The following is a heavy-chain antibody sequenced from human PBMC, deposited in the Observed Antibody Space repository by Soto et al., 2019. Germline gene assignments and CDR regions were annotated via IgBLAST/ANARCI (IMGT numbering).Heavy chain of an antibody. CDR1: GFTFKDYA. J-gene: IGHJ1*01. V-gene: IGHV3-9*01. Sequence: GGSLRLSCTASGFTFKDYAMHWVRQAPGKGLEWVSGISWDSGSIGYADSVKGRFTISRDKAKNSLYLQMNRLRAEETAFYYCAKDGTTLARPVWGPGPLVNVSS. CDR3: AKDGTTLARPV. D-gene: IGHD6-6*01. CDR2: ISWDSGSI.